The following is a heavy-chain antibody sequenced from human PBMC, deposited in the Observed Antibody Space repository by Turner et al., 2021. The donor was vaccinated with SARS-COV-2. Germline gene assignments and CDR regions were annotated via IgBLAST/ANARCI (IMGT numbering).Heavy chain of an antibody. Sequence: EVHLVASGGGLVQPGWSLRLSCGTSGFTFSAHFMDWVRQAPGKGLEWIGRSVDKGDSYFTQYAASMRGRFTISRDDSERTSYLQMDSLKIEDTAVYYCASELSGSRRLDYWGQGTLVTVSS. J-gene: IGHJ4*02. CDR2: SVDKGDSYFT. V-gene: IGHV3-72*01. CDR1: GFTFSAHF. D-gene: IGHD1-26*01. CDR3: ASELSGSRRLDY.